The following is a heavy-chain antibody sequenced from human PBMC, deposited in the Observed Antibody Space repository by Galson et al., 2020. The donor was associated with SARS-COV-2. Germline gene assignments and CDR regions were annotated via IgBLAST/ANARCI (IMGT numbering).Heavy chain of an antibody. CDR2: ISAYNGNT. Sequence: PVKVSCKASGYTFTSYGIRWVRQAPGQGLDCMGWISAYNGNTNYAQKLQDRVTMTTDTSTSTAYMELRSLRSDDTAVYYCAREGGYYYDSSGLLDYWGQGTLVTVSS. D-gene: IGHD3-22*01. J-gene: IGHJ4*02. CDR1: GYTFTSYG. V-gene: IGHV1-18*04. CDR3: AREGGYYYDSSGLLDY.